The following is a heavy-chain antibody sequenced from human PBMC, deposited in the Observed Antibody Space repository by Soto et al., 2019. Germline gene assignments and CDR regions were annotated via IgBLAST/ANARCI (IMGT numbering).Heavy chain of an antibody. J-gene: IGHJ5*02. CDR3: ARQQPYPLWDWFDP. D-gene: IGHD1-1*01. V-gene: IGHV4-59*08. CDR2: IHHTGST. CDR1: GGSISGYY. Sequence: QGQLQESGPGLVKPSETLSLTCTVSGGSISGYYWIWIRQSPGKGLEWVGYIHHTGSTNYNPSLKSRVTISVDTSKNQFSLSLTAVTAADSDVYYCARQQPYPLWDWFDPLGQGLVVTVSS.